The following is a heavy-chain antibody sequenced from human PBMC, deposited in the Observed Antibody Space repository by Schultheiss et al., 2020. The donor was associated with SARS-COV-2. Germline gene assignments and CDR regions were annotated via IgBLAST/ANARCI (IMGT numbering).Heavy chain of an antibody. Sequence: GGSLRLSCAASGFTFSNAWMSWVRQAPGKGLEWVSAISGSGGSTYYADSVKGRFTISRDNAKNTLYLQMNSLRAEDTAVYYCARVAFTADYGMDVWGQGTTVTVSS. D-gene: IGHD3-3*02. V-gene: IGHV3-23*01. CDR2: ISGSGGST. J-gene: IGHJ6*02. CDR3: ARVAFTADYGMDV. CDR1: GFTFSNAW.